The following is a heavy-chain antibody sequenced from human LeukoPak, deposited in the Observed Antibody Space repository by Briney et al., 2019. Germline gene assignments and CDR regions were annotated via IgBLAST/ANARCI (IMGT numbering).Heavy chain of an antibody. CDR1: GYILTSYA. CDR2: ISAYNGNT. V-gene: IGHV1-18*01. Sequence: ASVKVSCKASGYILTSYAISWVRQAPGQGLEWMGWISAYNGNTDYAQKLQVRVTMTTDTPTSTAYMELRGLRSDDTAVYYCARVVVVGDNYFDYWGQGTLVTVSS. D-gene: IGHD2-15*01. CDR3: ARVVVVGDNYFDY. J-gene: IGHJ4*02.